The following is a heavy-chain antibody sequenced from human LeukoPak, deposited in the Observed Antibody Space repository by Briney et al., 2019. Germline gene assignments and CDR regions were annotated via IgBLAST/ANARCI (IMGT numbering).Heavy chain of an antibody. Sequence: GGSLRLSCAASVFTVSSNYMSWVRQAPGKGPEWVSVIYRGGNTYYADSVKGRFTISRDNSRDTLYLQMNSLRAEDTAVYYCAGSSSWRLFDYWGQGTVVTVSS. D-gene: IGHD6-13*01. CDR1: VFTVSSNY. CDR3: AGSSSWRLFDY. J-gene: IGHJ4*02. CDR2: IYRGGNT. V-gene: IGHV3-66*01.